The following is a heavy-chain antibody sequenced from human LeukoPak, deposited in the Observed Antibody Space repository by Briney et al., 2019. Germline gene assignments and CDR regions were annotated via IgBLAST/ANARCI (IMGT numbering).Heavy chain of an antibody. Sequence: GAPVKVSCKASGYTFTGYYMHWVRQAPGQGLEWMGWINPNSGGTNYAQKFQGRVTMTRDTSISTAYMELSRLRSDDTAVYYCARDGYYYDSSGYPYGFDYWGQGTLVTVSS. CDR3: ARDGYYYDSSGYPYGFDY. CDR1: GYTFTGYY. V-gene: IGHV1-2*02. CDR2: INPNSGGT. D-gene: IGHD3-22*01. J-gene: IGHJ4*02.